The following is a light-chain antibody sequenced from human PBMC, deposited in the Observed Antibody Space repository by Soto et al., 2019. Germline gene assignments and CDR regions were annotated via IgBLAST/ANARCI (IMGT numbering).Light chain of an antibody. V-gene: IGKV1-5*01. CDR3: QYTDTYWP. Sequence: QMTQSPSTLSAAIGDRVTITCRASHNIHRWLAWYHQKPGMAPTLLTSDASTLERGVPSRFSGSGSGTELTLTISDVQTDDFGTYYCQYTDTYWPFGQGTKVDIK. CDR1: HNIHRW. J-gene: IGKJ1*01. CDR2: DAS.